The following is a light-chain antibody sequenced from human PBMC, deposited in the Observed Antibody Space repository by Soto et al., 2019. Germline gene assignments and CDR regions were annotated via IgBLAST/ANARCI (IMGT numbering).Light chain of an antibody. CDR3: SQYTGSSTEV. J-gene: IGLJ1*01. CDR2: DVS. CDR1: SSDVGGYNY. Sequence: QSALTQPASVSGSPGQSITISCTGTSSDVGGYNYVSWYQQHPGKAPKLMTYDVSNRPSGVSNRFSGSKSGNTASLTISGFQVEEGADYYGSQYTGSSTEVFGTGTKVTAL. V-gene: IGLV2-14*01.